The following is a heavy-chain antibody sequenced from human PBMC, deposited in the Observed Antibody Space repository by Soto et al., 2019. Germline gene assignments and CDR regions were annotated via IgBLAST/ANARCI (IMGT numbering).Heavy chain of an antibody. CDR3: ASEIDATTATSLDY. CDR2: INADNGNT. J-gene: IGHJ4*02. V-gene: IGHV1-3*01. CDR1: GYTFSGSV. D-gene: IGHD4-17*01. Sequence: QVQLVQSGAEVKKPGASVKVSCKASGYTFSGSVMHWVRQAPGQGLEWMGWINADNGNTKYSQKFQARVTMTWDTSASTAYMELSSLRSEDTAIYYCASEIDATTATSLDYWGQGTLVTVSS.